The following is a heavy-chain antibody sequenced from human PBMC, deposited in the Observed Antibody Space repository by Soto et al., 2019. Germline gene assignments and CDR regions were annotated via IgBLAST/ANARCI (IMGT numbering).Heavy chain of an antibody. CDR1: GGSISSNSYY. D-gene: IGHD3-16*01. V-gene: IGHV4-39*01. J-gene: IGHJ4*02. CDR2: MYYSGAT. CDR3: ARHAAYDSVWGKSDGSDY. Sequence: SETLSLTCTVSGGSISSNSYYWDWIRQPPGKGLEWIGSMYYSGATYHNPSLQSRVTISVDTSKNQFSLHLSSVTAADTAVYYCARHAAYDSVWGKSDGSDYWGQGTLVTSPQ.